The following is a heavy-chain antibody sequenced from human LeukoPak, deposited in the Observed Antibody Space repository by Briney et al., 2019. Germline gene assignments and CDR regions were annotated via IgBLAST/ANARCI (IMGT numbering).Heavy chain of an antibody. CDR3: AKAYCSGGSCYPEAFDY. Sequence: GGSLRLSCAASGFTFGDYAMHWVRQAPGKGLEWVSGISWNSGSIGYADSVKGRFTISRDNAKNSLYLQMNSLRAEDTALYYCAKAYCSGGSCYPEAFDYWGQGTLVTVSS. CDR2: ISWNSGSI. J-gene: IGHJ4*02. V-gene: IGHV3-9*01. D-gene: IGHD2-15*01. CDR1: GFTFGDYA.